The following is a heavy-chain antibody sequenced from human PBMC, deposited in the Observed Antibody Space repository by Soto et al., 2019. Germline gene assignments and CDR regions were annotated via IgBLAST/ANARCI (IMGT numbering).Heavy chain of an antibody. CDR1: GGSISSSSYY. Sequence: SETLSLTCTVSGGSISSSSYYWGWIRQPPGKGLEWIGSIYYSGSTYYNPSLKSRVTISVDTSKNQFSLKLSSVTAADTAVYYCARHGPIFGVDYYCYYGMDVWGQGTTVTVSS. J-gene: IGHJ6*02. V-gene: IGHV4-39*01. CDR3: ARHGPIFGVDYYCYYGMDV. CDR2: IYYSGST. D-gene: IGHD3-3*01.